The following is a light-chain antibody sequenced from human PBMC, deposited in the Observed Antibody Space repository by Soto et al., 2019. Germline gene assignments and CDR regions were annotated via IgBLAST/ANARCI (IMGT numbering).Light chain of an antibody. V-gene: IGLV1-47*01. CDR2: RSD. J-gene: IGLJ2*01. CDR3: SARDDSLSGVV. Sequence: QSVLTQPPSTSGTPGQRVTISCSGSSSNIGSNHVYWYQQFPGMAPKLLMYRSDQRPTGVPDRFSGSKSGTSASLAISGLRSDAEADYDCSARDDSLSGVVFGGGTKLTVL. CDR1: SSNIGSNH.